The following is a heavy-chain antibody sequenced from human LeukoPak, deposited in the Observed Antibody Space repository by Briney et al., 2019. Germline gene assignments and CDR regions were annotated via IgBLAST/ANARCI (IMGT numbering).Heavy chain of an antibody. CDR2: IYSGGNT. CDR3: ARDLIQLWLRGFIGY. J-gene: IGHJ4*02. V-gene: IGHV3-53*05. CDR1: GFTVSSNS. D-gene: IGHD5-18*01. Sequence: GGSLRLSCTVSGFTVSSNSWSWVRQAPGKGLEWVSFIYSGGNTHYSDSVTGRFTISRDNSKNTLYLQMNSLRAEDTAVYYCARDLIQLWLRGFIGYWGQGTLVTVSS.